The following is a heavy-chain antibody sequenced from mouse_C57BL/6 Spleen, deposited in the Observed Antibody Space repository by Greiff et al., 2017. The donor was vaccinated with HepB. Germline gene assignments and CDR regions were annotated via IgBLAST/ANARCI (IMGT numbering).Heavy chain of an antibody. CDR3: TNYYGSLSV. V-gene: IGHV14-4*01. CDR1: GFNIKDDY. Sequence: EVQLQQSGAELVRPGASVKLFCTASGFNIKDDYMHWVKQRPEQGLEWIGWIDPENGDTEYASKFQGKATITADTSSNTAYLQLSSLTSEDTAVYYCTNYYGSLSVWGTGTTVTVSS. CDR2: IDPENGDT. J-gene: IGHJ1*03. D-gene: IGHD1-1*01.